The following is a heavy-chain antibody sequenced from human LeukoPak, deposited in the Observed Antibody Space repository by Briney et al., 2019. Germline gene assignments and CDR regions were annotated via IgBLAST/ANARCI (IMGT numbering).Heavy chain of an antibody. D-gene: IGHD6-13*01. CDR3: ARGLSSSWYEAPHFDY. V-gene: IGHV4-4*07. CDR2: IYTSGST. Sequence: SETLSLTCTVSGVSISSYYWSWIRQPAGKGLEWIGRIYTSGSTNYNPSLKSRVTMSVDTSKNQFSLKLSSVTAADTAVYYCARGLSSSWYEAPHFDYWGQGTLVTVSS. CDR1: GVSISSYY. J-gene: IGHJ4*02.